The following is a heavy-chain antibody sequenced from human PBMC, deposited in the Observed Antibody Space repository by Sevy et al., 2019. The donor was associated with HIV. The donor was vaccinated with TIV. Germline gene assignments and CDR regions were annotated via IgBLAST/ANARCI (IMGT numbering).Heavy chain of an antibody. D-gene: IGHD1-26*01. J-gene: IGHJ6*02. CDR2: IFPGDSDT. CDR3: ARRGILLRGGDYFYGLDV. V-gene: IGHV5-51*01. Sequence: GESLKISCKGSGYDFSTSWIAWVRQMPGKGLELMGIIFPGDSDTRYSPSFQGQVTISADKSIRTSYLQWRSLKASDTAIYYCARRGILLRGGDYFYGLDVWGQGTTVTVSS. CDR1: GYDFSTSW.